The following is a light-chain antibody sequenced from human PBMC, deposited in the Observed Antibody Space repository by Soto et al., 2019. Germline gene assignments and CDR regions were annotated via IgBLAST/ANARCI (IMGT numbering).Light chain of an antibody. CDR2: DAS. Sequence: EIVLTQSPATLSLSPGERGALSCRASQSVSSYLAWYQQKPGQAPRLLIYDASIRATGIPGRFSGSGSGTDFTLTISSLEPEDFPVYYCQQRSNWPVTFGQGTKLEIK. J-gene: IGKJ2*01. CDR1: QSVSSY. CDR3: QQRSNWPVT. V-gene: IGKV3-11*01.